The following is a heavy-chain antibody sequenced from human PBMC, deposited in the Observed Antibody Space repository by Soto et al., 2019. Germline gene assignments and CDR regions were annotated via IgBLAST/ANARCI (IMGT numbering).Heavy chain of an antibody. J-gene: IGHJ4*02. D-gene: IGHD3-22*01. CDR3: ARGSYYDSSGYYLFDY. V-gene: IGHV6-1*01. Sequence: SQTLSLTCAISGDSVSSNSAAWNWISQSPSRGLEWLGRTYYRSKWYNDYAVSVKSRITINPDTSKNQFSLQLNSVTPEDTAVYYCARGSYYDSSGYYLFDYWGQGTLVTVSS. CDR2: TYYRSKWYN. CDR1: GDSVSSNSAA.